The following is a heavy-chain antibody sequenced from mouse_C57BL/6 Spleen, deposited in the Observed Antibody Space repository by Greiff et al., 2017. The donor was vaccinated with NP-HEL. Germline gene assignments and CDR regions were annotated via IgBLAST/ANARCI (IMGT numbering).Heavy chain of an antibody. CDR3: ARYGYDEEGYFDY. V-gene: IGHV3-8*01. Sequence: DVKLVESGPGLAKPSQTLSLTCSVTGYSITSDYWNWIRKFPGNKLEYMGYISYSGSTYYNPSLKSRISITRDKSTNQYYLQLNSVTTEDTATYYCARYGYDEEGYFDYWGQGTTLTVSS. CDR1: GYSITSDY. D-gene: IGHD2-2*01. CDR2: ISYSGST. J-gene: IGHJ2*01.